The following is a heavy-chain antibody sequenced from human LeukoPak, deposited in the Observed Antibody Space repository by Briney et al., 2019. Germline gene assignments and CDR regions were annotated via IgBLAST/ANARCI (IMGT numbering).Heavy chain of an antibody. CDR3: TRHGDILTGYYFDY. Sequence: GGSLKLSCAASGFTFSGSAMHWVRQASGKGLEWVGRIRSKANSYATAYAASVRGRFTISRDDSKNTAYLQMNSLKTEDTAVYYCTRHGDILTGYYFDYWGQGTLVTVSS. V-gene: IGHV3-73*01. CDR1: GFTFSGSA. D-gene: IGHD3-9*01. J-gene: IGHJ4*02. CDR2: IRSKANSYAT.